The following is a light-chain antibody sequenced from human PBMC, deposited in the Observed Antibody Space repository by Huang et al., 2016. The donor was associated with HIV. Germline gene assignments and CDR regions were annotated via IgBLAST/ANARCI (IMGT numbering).Light chain of an antibody. Sequence: EIVMTKTPATLSASPGGRANLSCRASQHVRRHLAWYQQNHGQAPRIRIYDASTSASGIPARFSVSGSWTEFTLTISGLQSEDFAVYYCQQYDDWPPGLTFGGGTKVDI. V-gene: IGKV3D-15*01. CDR1: QHVRRH. CDR2: DAS. J-gene: IGKJ4*01. CDR3: QQYDDWPPGLT.